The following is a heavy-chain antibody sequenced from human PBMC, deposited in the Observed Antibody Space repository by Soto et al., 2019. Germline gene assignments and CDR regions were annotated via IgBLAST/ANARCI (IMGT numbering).Heavy chain of an antibody. Sequence: EVQLVESGGGLVKPGGSLRLSCAASGFTFSSYSMNWVRQAPGKGLEWVSSISSSSSYIYYADSVKGRFTISRDNAKNSLYLQMNSLRAEDTAVYYCARSISMVRGVIIFYFWGQRTLVTVSS. CDR2: ISSSSSYI. CDR3: ARSISMVRGVIIFYF. CDR1: GFTFSSYS. D-gene: IGHD3-10*01. J-gene: IGHJ4*02. V-gene: IGHV3-21*01.